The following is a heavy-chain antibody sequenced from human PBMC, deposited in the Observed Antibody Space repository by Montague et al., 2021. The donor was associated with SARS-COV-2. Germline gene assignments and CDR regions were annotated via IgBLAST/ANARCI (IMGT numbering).Heavy chain of an antibody. CDR1: GFTVSSNY. J-gene: IGHJ4*02. CDR2: IYSGGDT. Sequence: SLRLSCAASGFTVSSNYVSWVRQAPGKGLEWVSVIYSGGDTYYADTVKGRFTISRDNSKNTLYLQMNSLSTEDTAVYFCARVMGYTTGRYPTQTRYFDYWGQGTLVTVSS. CDR3: ARVMGYTTGRYPTQTRYFDY. D-gene: IGHD6-19*01. V-gene: IGHV3-66*02.